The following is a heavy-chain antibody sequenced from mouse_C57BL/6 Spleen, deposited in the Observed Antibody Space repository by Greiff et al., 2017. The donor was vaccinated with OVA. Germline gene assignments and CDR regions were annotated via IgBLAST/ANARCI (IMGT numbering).Heavy chain of an antibody. Sequence: VQLQQPGAELVMPGASVKLSCKASGYTFTSYWMHWVKQRPGQGLEWIGEIDPSDSYTNYNQQFKGKSTLTVDKSSSTAYMQLSSLTSEDSAVYYCARGYFDYWGQGTTLTVSS. CDR3: ARGYFDY. CDR1: GYTFTSYW. V-gene: IGHV1-69*01. J-gene: IGHJ2*01. CDR2: IDPSDSYT.